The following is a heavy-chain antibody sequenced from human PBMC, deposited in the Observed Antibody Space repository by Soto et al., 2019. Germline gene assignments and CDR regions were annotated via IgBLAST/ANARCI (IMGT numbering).Heavy chain of an antibody. J-gene: IGHJ4*01. Sequence: SVKVSCKASGYMFTKSAMHWVRQAPGQRLEWMGWISGDSGNTKYSPKLQDRVTITRDTSASTAYMELSSLRSEDAALYYCARDGVAAGNINFDYWGQGTLVTVSS. CDR3: ARDGVAAGNINFDY. D-gene: IGHD6-19*01. V-gene: IGHV1-3*01. CDR1: GYMFTKSA. CDR2: ISGDSGNT.